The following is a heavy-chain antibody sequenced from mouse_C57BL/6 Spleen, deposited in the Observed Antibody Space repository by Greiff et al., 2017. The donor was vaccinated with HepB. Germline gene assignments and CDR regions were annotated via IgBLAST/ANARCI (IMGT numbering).Heavy chain of an antibody. CDR3: ARSYSLYWYFDV. Sequence: VQLQQSGPELVKPGASVKISCKASGYTFTDYYMNWVKQSHGKSLEWIGDINPNNGGTSYNQKFKGKATLTVDKSSSTAYMELRSLTSEDSAVYYCARSYSLYWYFDVWGTGTTVTVSS. D-gene: IGHD2-12*01. CDR1: GYTFTDYY. V-gene: IGHV1-26*01. J-gene: IGHJ1*03. CDR2: INPNNGGT.